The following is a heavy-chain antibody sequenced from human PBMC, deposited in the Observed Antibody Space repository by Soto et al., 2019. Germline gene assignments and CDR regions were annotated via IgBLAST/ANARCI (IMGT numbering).Heavy chain of an antibody. V-gene: IGHV2-5*02. CDR2: IYGDDDK. Sequence: QITLKESGPTLVKPTQTLTLTCTFSGFSLSTSGVGVGWIRQPPGKALEWLELIYGDDDKRYSPSLKSRLTITRDTSKIQVVLTMTDMDPVDSSTYYWARGGMWRSFDFWGQGTLVTVSS. CDR3: ARGGMWRSFDF. J-gene: IGHJ4*02. CDR1: GFSLSTSGVG. D-gene: IGHD2-21*01.